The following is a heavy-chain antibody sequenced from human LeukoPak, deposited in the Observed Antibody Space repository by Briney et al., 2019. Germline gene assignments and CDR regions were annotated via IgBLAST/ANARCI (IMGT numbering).Heavy chain of an antibody. CDR1: GFTFSSYG. V-gene: IGHV3-30*18. J-gene: IGHJ4*02. CDR3: VEGAKIQWLVRGVCYFDY. CDR2: ISYDGSNK. D-gene: IGHD6-19*01. Sequence: PGGSLRLSCAASGFTFSSYGMHWVRQAPGKGLEWVAVISYDGSNKYYADSVKGRFTISRDNSKNTLYLQMNSLRGEDTAVYYCVEGAKIQWLVRGVCYFDYWGQGTLVTVSS.